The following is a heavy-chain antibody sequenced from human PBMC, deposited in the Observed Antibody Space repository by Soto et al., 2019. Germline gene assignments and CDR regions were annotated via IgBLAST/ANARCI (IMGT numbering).Heavy chain of an antibody. J-gene: IGHJ6*02. CDR2: IRSDGDRR. CDR1: GFTFSGYA. Sequence: EVQLLESGGGLVQPGGSLRLSCVASGFTFSGYAMNWVRQLPGKGLEWVSSIRSDGDRRFYANSVEGRFTILRDDSKNTLYLQMDSLRAEDTAVYHCAKNRGSGKPFYYDMDVLGQGTTVTVSS. D-gene: IGHD3-10*01. V-gene: IGHV3-23*01. CDR3: AKNRGSGKPFYYDMDV.